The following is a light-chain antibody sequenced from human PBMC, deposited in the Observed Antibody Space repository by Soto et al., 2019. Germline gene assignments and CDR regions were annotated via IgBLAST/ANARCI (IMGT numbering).Light chain of an antibody. Sequence: EIVMTQSPATLSVSPGERATLSCRASQSVSSDLAWYHQKPGQAPRLLIYSASTRATGIPARFSGSGSGTEFTLTINSLQSEDCAVYYCQQYNNWPRTFGQGTKVEI. J-gene: IGKJ1*01. CDR3: QQYNNWPRT. V-gene: IGKV3-15*01. CDR1: QSVSSD. CDR2: SAS.